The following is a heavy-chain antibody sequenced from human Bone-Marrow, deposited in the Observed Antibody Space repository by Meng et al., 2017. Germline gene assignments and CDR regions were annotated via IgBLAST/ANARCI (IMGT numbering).Heavy chain of an antibody. J-gene: IGHJ5*02. CDR3: ARVIYRPSGHNYFDP. Sequence: VQLQEAGPGMGKPSGPLSLSCAVSGGSTSSPNWWSWARQPQGRGLEWIGEIYHSGSTTYNPSLLSRVTISVDKSKNQFSLKLSSVTAADTAIYYCARVIYRPSGHNYFDPWGQGTLVTVSS. CDR1: GGSTSSPNW. V-gene: IGHV4-4*02. CDR2: IYHSGST. D-gene: IGHD1-26*01.